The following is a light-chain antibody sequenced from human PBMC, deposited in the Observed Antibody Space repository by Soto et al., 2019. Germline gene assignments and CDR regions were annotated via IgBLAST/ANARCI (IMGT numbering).Light chain of an antibody. V-gene: IGKV3-15*01. J-gene: IGKJ4*01. CDR3: QQYNNWPLT. CDR2: GAS. Sequence: EIVMTQSPATLSVSPGERATLSCRASQSVNNNLAWYQQKPGQAPRLLIYGASARATGIPARFSGSGSGTEVTLPVSRLESEVFGVYYCQQYNNWPLTFGGGTKVEIK. CDR1: QSVNNN.